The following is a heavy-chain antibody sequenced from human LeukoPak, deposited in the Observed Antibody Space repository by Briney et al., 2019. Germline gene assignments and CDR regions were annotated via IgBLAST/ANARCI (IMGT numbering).Heavy chain of an antibody. V-gene: IGHV3-7*01. D-gene: IGHD2-15*01. Sequence: GGSLRLSCAASGFTFSSYWMSWVRQAPGKGLEWVANIKQDGSEKYYVDSVKGRFTISRDNAKNSLYLQMNSLRAEDTAVYYCARGPRFHIVVVVAATRDPDYWGQGTLVTVSS. CDR3: ARGPRFHIVVVVAATRDPDY. CDR2: IKQDGSEK. CDR1: GFTFSSYW. J-gene: IGHJ4*02.